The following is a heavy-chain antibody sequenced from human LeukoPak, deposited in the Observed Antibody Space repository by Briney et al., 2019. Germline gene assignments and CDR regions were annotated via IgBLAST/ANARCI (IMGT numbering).Heavy chain of an antibody. D-gene: IGHD6-19*01. V-gene: IGHV3-30*04. CDR3: ARTSRQWLTRHGFDI. Sequence: PGGSLRLSCAASGFTFSSHALHWVRQAPGKGLEWVAVISYDGSTKYYADSLKGRFTISRDNSKNTLYLQMNSLRAEDTAVFYCARTSRQWLTRHGFDIWGQGTTVTVSS. CDR1: GFTFSSHA. CDR2: ISYDGSTK. J-gene: IGHJ3*02.